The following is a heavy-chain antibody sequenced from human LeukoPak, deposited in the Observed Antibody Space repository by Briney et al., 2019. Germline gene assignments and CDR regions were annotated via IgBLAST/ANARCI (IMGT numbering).Heavy chain of an antibody. CDR1: GFTFSSYE. Sequence: GGSLRLSCAASGFTFSSYEMNWVRQAPGKGLEWVPYISSSGSTIYYADSVKGRFTISRDNAKNSLYLQMNSLRAEDTAVYYCAREGDGQYYFDYWGQGTLVTVSS. J-gene: IGHJ4*02. V-gene: IGHV3-48*03. D-gene: IGHD5-24*01. CDR2: ISSSGSTI. CDR3: AREGDGQYYFDY.